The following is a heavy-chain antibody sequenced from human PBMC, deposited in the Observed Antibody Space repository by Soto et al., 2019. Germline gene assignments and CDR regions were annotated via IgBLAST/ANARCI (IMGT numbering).Heavy chain of an antibody. V-gene: IGHV3-23*01. CDR1: EFTFRSYA. Sequence: QAGGSLRLSCAASEFTFRSYAMTWVRQAPGKGLEWVSANSDSGDSTYYADSVKGRFTISRDNSKNTLYLQMNSLRAEDTAIYYCAKAATYCSSTSCLRPANPDVWGQGTTVTVSS. CDR2: NSDSGDST. CDR3: AKAATYCSSTSCLRPANPDV. J-gene: IGHJ6*02. D-gene: IGHD2-2*01.